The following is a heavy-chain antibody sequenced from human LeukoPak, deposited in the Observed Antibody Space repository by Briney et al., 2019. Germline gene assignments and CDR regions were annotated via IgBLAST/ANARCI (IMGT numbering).Heavy chain of an antibody. D-gene: IGHD5-24*01. CDR3: AREDGHSPDP. V-gene: IGHV1-2*02. CDR1: GYTFTGYY. CDR2: INPNSGGT. J-gene: IGHJ5*02. Sequence: ASVKVYCKASGYTFTGYYIHWVRQAPGQGLEWMGWINPNSGGTTYAQNFQGRVTMTRDTSISTAYMELSRLTSDDTAVYYCAREDGHSPDPWGQGTLVTVSS.